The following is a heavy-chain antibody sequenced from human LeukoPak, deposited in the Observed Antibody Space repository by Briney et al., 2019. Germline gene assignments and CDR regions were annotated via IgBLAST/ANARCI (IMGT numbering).Heavy chain of an antibody. CDR2: ISYDGSNK. CDR1: GFTFSSYG. CDR3: AKGNLLLWFGESPFDAFDI. D-gene: IGHD3-10*01. Sequence: GGSLRLSCAASGFTFSSYGMHWVRQAPGKGLEWVAVISYDGSNKYYADSVKGRFTISRDNSKNTLYLQMNSLRAEDTAVYYCAKGNLLLWFGESPFDAFDIWGQGTMVTVSS. V-gene: IGHV3-30*18. J-gene: IGHJ3*02.